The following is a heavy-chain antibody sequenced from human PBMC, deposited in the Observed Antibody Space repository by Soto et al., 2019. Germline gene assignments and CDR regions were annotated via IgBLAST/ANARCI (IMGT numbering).Heavy chain of an antibody. CDR1: GGSISSSNW. CDR3: ARELRITMIVGAFDI. D-gene: IGHD3-22*01. J-gene: IGHJ3*02. CDR2: IYHSGST. V-gene: IGHV4-4*02. Sequence: SETLSLTCAVSGGSISSSNWWSWVRQPPGKGLGWIGEIYHSGSTNYNPSLKSRVTISVDKSKNQFSLKLSSVTAADTAVYYCARELRITMIVGAFDIWGQGTMVTVSS.